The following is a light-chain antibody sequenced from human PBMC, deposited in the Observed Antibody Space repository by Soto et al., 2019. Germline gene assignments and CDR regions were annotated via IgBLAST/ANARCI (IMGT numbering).Light chain of an antibody. V-gene: IGKV3-20*01. Sequence: EIVLTQSPGTLSLSPGERATLCFRASQSVSSSYLAWYQQKPGQAPRLLIYGASSRATGIPDRFSGSGSGTDFTLTISRLEPEDFAVYYCQQYGSSPETFGQGTKVDIK. CDR2: GAS. CDR3: QQYGSSPET. J-gene: IGKJ1*01. CDR1: QSVSSSY.